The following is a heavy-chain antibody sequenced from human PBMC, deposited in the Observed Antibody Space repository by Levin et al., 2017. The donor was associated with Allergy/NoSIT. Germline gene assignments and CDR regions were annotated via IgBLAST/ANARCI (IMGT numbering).Heavy chain of an antibody. V-gene: IGHV3-23*01. J-gene: IGHJ2*01. CDR2: ISGSGGST. CDR3: AKDSLHEEVSANFWYFDL. D-gene: IGHD2-15*01. CDR1: GLTFSSYA. Sequence: PGGSLRLSCAASGLTFSSYAVNWVRRAPGKGLEWVSVISGSGGSTFYADSVKGRFTISRDNSKNTVFLQMPRLRVEDTAIYYCAKDSLHEEVSANFWYFDLWGRGTLVTVSS.